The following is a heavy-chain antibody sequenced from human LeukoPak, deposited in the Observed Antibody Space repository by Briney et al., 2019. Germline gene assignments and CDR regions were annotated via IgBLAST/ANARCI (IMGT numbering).Heavy chain of an antibody. J-gene: IGHJ6*02. D-gene: IGHD3-16*01. V-gene: IGHV3-7*03. CDR3: ARGGGLDV. CDR1: GFTFSSYW. CDR2: INHNGNVN. Sequence: GGSLRLSCAASGFTFSSYWMNRARQAPGKGLEWVASINHNGNVNYYVDSVKGRFTISRDNAKNSLYLQMSNLRAEDTAVYFCARGGGLDVWGQGTTVTVSS.